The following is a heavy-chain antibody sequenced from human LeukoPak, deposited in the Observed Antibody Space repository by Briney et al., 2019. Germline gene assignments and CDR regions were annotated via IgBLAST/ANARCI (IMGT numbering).Heavy chain of an antibody. CDR1: GYTFTGYY. J-gene: IGHJ4*02. CDR3: AREGDGSSPSVIYFDY. D-gene: IGHD1-26*01. Sequence: ASVKVSCKASGYTFTGYYIHWVRQAPGQGLEGMGWINSNSGGTDYAQKFQGRVTMTRDTSISTAYMELRRLRSDDTAVYYCAREGDGSSPSVIYFDYWGQGTLVTVSS. V-gene: IGHV1-2*02. CDR2: INSNSGGT.